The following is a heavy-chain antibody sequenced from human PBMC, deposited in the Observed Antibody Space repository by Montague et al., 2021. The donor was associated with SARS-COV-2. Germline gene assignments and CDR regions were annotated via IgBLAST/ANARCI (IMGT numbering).Heavy chain of an antibody. Sequence: SETLSLTCAVTGASMSPYHWSWIRQPPGKGLKWIGNLHHSGATNYNPSLESRVTMSVDTSKNQFSLNLISVTAADTAVYFCATSLGGRYYCADYYFDYWGQGILVTVSA. V-gene: IGHV4-59*03. CDR2: LHHSGAT. D-gene: IGHD3-10*01. CDR1: GASMSPYH. J-gene: IGHJ4*02. CDR3: ATSLGGRYYCADYYFDY.